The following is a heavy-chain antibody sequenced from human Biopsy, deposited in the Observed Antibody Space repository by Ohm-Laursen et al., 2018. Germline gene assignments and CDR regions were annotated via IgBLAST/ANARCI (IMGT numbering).Heavy chain of an antibody. Sequence: GTLPLTCSVSGDSISSYYWSWIRQPPGKGLQWIGYVYYTGSTDYNPSLQSRVTISVDTSKNHSSLRLRSVTPADTAIYYCARDRGFYSDRTVPGYFDLWGRGTLVTVSS. CDR2: VYYTGST. V-gene: IGHV4-59*01. D-gene: IGHD3-22*01. CDR3: ARDRGFYSDRTVPGYFDL. J-gene: IGHJ2*01. CDR1: GDSISSYY.